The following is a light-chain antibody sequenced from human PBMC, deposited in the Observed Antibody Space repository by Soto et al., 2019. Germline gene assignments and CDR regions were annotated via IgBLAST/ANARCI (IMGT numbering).Light chain of an antibody. V-gene: IGLV2-14*01. CDR2: DVS. CDR3: SSYTSSSTL. J-gene: IGLJ1*01. Sequence: QSVLTQPASLSGSPGQSITISCTGTSSDVGGYNYVSWYQQHPGKAPKLMIYDVSNRPSGVSNRFSGSKSGNTASLTISGLQAGDEADYYCSSYTSSSTLFGTGTKVTVL. CDR1: SSDVGGYNY.